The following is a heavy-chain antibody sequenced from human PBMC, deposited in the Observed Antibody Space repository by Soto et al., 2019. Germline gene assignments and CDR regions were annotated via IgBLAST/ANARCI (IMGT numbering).Heavy chain of an antibody. J-gene: IGHJ5*02. D-gene: IGHD3-22*01. CDR3: ARGGYYDSSGYYYPNRFDP. CDR1: GYTFTSYG. Sequence: ASVKVSCKASGYTFTSYGISWVRQAPGQGLEWMGWISAYNGNTNYAQKLQGRVTMTTDTSTSTAYMELRSLRSDDTAVYYCARGGYYDSSGYYYPNRFDPWGQGTLVTVSS. V-gene: IGHV1-18*01. CDR2: ISAYNGNT.